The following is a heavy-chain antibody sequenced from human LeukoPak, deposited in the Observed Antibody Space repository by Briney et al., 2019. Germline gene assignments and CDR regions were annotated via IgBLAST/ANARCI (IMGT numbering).Heavy chain of an antibody. CDR2: TSGSGSNK. D-gene: IGHD6-19*01. CDR3: ATSQSSVAGIVGD. CDR1: GFTFSDYF. V-gene: IGHV3-11*04. J-gene: IGHJ4*02. Sequence: GGSLRLSCAVSGFTFSDYFMTWIRQAPGKGLEWVSYTSGSGSNKYYADSVKGRFTISRDNAKNSLYLQMNSLRVEDTAVYYCATSQSSVAGIVGDWGQGTLVTVSS.